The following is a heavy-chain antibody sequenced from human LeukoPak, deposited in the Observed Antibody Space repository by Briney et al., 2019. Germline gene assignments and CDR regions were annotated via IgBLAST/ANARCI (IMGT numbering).Heavy chain of an antibody. D-gene: IGHD3-10*02. CDR1: GFTFSSYS. J-gene: IGHJ3*02. Sequence: VGSLRLSCAASGFTFSSYSMNWVRQAPGKGLEWVATMTSSNTIYYADSVKGRFTISRDNAENSVYLQMNSLRDEDTAVYSCARAQTMFWEFDGFDIWGRGTQVSVSS. CDR3: ARAQTMFWEFDGFDI. V-gene: IGHV3-69-1*01. CDR2: MTSSNTI.